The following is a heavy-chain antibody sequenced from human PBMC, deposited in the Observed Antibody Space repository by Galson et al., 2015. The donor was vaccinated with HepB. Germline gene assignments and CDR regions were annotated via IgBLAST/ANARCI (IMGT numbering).Heavy chain of an antibody. Sequence: SLRLSCAGSGVTLTNYAMGWARQAPGKGLEWVSGISGSGGSTYYADSVKGRVTVSRDNSKNTLYLQMSSLRAEDTAVYYCAKEVGSTWNYAKIYYYYGMDVWGQGTTVTVSS. CDR2: ISGSGGST. V-gene: IGHV3-23*01. D-gene: IGHD1-7*01. CDR3: AKEVGSTWNYAKIYYYYGMDV. J-gene: IGHJ6*02. CDR1: GVTLTNYA.